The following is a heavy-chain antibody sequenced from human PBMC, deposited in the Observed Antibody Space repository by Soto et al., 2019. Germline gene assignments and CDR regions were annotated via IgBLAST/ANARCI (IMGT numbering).Heavy chain of an antibody. J-gene: IGHJ4*02. V-gene: IGHV3-9*01. CDR1: GFTFDDYT. CDR2: RSWNSKIV. CDR3: AKGGSDGFCSGGRWYFDS. D-gene: IGHD2-15*01. Sequence: EVQLVESGGGLVQPGRSQRLSCAASGFTFDDYTMHWVRRVPGKGLEWVSSRSWNSKIVGYADSVEGRFPTTRGNAKNSVYLQMNSLRPEDTALYSCAKGGSDGFCSGGRWYFDSWCQGTLVTVSS.